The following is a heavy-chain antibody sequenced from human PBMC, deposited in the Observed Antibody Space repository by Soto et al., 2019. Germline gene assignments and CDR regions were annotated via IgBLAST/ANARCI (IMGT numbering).Heavy chain of an antibody. CDR3: ARDLGAPTVTTSVEYFQH. Sequence: GASVKVSCKASGYTFTSYYMHWVRQAPGQGLEWMGIINPSGGSTSCAQKFQGRVTMTRDTSTSTVYMELSSLRSEDTAVYYCARDLGAPTVTTSVEYFQHWGQGTLVTVSS. CDR2: INPSGGST. CDR1: GYTFTSYY. J-gene: IGHJ1*01. V-gene: IGHV1-46*01. D-gene: IGHD4-17*01.